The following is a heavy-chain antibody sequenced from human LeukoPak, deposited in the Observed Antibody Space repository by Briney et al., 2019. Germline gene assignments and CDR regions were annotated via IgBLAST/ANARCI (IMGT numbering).Heavy chain of an antibody. CDR2: IYSGGST. D-gene: IGHD2-2*01. J-gene: IGHJ6*03. CDR3: ARDGVVPAAREEDYYYYYMDV. V-gene: IGHV3-66*02. Sequence: GGSLRLSCAASGFTVSSNYMSWVRQAPGKGLEWVSVIYSGGSTYYADSVKGRFTISRDNPKNTLYLQMNSLRAEDTAVYYCARDGVVPAAREEDYYYYYMDVWGKGTTVTVSS. CDR1: GFTVSSNY.